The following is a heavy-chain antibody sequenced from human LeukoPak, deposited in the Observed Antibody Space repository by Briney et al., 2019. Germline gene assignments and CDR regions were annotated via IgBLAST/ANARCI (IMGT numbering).Heavy chain of an antibody. CDR3: AKDGEVSWFGPESY. D-gene: IGHD3-10*01. CDR1: GFTFSSYG. J-gene: IGHJ4*02. Sequence: GGSLRLSCAASGFTFSSYGMHWVRQAPGKGLEWVALISLDGSNKDYAESVKGRFTISRDGSKNTLYLQMNSLRAEDTAVYYCAKDGEVSWFGPESYWGQGTLVAVSS. V-gene: IGHV3-30*18. CDR2: ISLDGSNK.